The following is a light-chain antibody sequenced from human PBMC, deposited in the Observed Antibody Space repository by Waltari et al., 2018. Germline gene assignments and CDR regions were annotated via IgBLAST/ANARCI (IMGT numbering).Light chain of an antibody. Sequence: DVVMTQSPLSLPVTLGQPASISCRSSQSLVYSDGNTYLYWFHQRPGQSPRRLIYKVSNRDSGVPDGFGGSGSGTDFTLKISRVEAEDVGLYYCMQGTHWPTFGQGTKVEIK. V-gene: IGKV2-30*01. CDR3: MQGTHWPT. CDR1: QSLVYSDGNTY. J-gene: IGKJ1*01. CDR2: KVS.